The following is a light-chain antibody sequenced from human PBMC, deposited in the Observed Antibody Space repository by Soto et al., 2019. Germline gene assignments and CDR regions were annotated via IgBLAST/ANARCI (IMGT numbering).Light chain of an antibody. CDR3: SSYTSSSTVV. CDR2: DVS. Sequence: QAVVTQPASVSGSPGQSITISCTGTSSDVGNYNYVSWYQHHPGKAPKLMIYDVSNRPSGVSNRFSGSKSGNTASLTISGLQAEDEADYYCSSYTSSSTVVFGGGTKLTVL. J-gene: IGLJ2*01. CDR1: SSDVGNYNY. V-gene: IGLV2-14*03.